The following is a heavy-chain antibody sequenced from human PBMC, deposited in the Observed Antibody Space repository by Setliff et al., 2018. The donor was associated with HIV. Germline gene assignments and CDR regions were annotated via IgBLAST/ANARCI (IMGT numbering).Heavy chain of an antibody. CDR1: GGSFSAYY. D-gene: IGHD5-12*01. CDR2: INHSGTT. Sequence: SETLSLTCAVFGGSFSAYYWNWIRQTPGKGLEWIGEINHSGTTNYNPSLNSRVTISVDTSNKRFSLTLRSATAADTALYYCAREDYSGYVNAFDIWGQGTMVTVSS. CDR3: AREDYSGYVNAFDI. V-gene: IGHV4-34*01. J-gene: IGHJ3*02.